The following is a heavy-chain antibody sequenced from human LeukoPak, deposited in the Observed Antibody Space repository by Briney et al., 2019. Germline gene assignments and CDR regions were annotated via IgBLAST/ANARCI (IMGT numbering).Heavy chain of an antibody. CDR2: TYYRSKWYN. CDR1: GDCVSSNSAA. Sequence: SQTLSLTCAISGDCVSSNSAAWNWIRQSPSRGLEWLGRTYYRSKWYNDYAVSVKSRITINPDTSKNQFSLQLNSVTPEDTAVYYCARVRRVANNYYYYGMDVWGQGTTVTVSS. D-gene: IGHD3-10*01. V-gene: IGHV6-1*01. CDR3: ARVRRVANNYYYYGMDV. J-gene: IGHJ6*02.